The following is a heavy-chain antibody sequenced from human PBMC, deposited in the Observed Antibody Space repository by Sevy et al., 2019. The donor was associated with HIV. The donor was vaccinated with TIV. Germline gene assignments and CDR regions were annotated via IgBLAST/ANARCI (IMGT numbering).Heavy chain of an antibody. V-gene: IGHV1-2*02. CDR1: GYTFTDFY. J-gene: IGHJ5*01. Sequence: ASVKVSCKASGYTFTDFYLHWVRQAPGHGLEWVGYINRNTSVTNYTRKFRGRVTVTSDTSISTAYMELRGLGSDDTALYYCARGRVIFDSWCQGTLVTVSS. CDR3: ARGRVIFDS. CDR2: INRNTSVT.